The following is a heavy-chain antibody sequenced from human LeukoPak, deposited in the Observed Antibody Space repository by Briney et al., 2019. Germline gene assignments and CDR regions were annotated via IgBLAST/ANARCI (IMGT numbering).Heavy chain of an antibody. CDR2: ISNTGSLI. CDR1: GFTFSDYY. Sequence: PGGSLRLSCAASGFTFSDYYMSWFRQAPGKGLEWVSYISNTGSLIYYADSVKGRFSISRDNAKSSLHLQMNSLRVEDMAVYYCARGKYPGAFDVWGQGTMVTVSS. J-gene: IGHJ3*01. D-gene: IGHD2-2*01. V-gene: IGHV3-11*04. CDR3: ARGKYPGAFDV.